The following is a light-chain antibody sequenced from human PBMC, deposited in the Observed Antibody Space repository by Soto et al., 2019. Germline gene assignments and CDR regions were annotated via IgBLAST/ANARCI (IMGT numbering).Light chain of an antibody. CDR2: GAS. V-gene: IGKV3-15*01. CDR1: QYVSTN. J-gene: IGKJ2*01. CDR3: KKYNNWPAT. Sequence: ETVMTQSPATLSVSPGERDTLSCRASQYVSTNLAWYQQKPGQAPRLLIYGASSRTTGFPPRFSGSGSGTELTLTIISLQYEDFALYYCKKYNNWPATFGQGTKLEIK.